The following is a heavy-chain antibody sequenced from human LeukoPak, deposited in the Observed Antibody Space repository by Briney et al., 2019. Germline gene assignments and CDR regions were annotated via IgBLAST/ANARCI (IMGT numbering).Heavy chain of an antibody. CDR3: ARDGSSSWYGYYYYYYYMDV. V-gene: IGHV3-74*01. Sequence: GGSLRLSCAAPGFTLNGYWMHWVRQAPGKGLVWVSRINSDGSTTSYADSVKGRFTISRDNAKNSLYLQMNSLRAEDTAVYYCARDGSSSWYGYYYYYYYMDVWGKGTTVTVSS. CDR2: INSDGSTT. D-gene: IGHD6-13*01. J-gene: IGHJ6*03. CDR1: GFTLNGYW.